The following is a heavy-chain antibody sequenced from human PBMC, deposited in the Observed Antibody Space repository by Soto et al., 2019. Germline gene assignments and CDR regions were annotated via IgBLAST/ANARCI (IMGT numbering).Heavy chain of an antibody. D-gene: IGHD2-15*01. Sequence: QVQLVESGGGVVQPGRSLRLSCAASGFTFSSYAMHWVRQAPGKGLEWVAVISYDGSNKYYADSVKGRFTISRDNSKNPLDLQMNSLRAEDTAVYYCARDVFLVVVVAAGGMDVWGQGTTVTVSS. J-gene: IGHJ6*02. CDR3: ARDVFLVVVVAAGGMDV. CDR2: ISYDGSNK. CDR1: GFTFSSYA. V-gene: IGHV3-30-3*01.